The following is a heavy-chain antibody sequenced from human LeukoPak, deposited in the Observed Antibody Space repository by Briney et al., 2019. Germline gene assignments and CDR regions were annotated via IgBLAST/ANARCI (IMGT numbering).Heavy chain of an antibody. CDR2: ISYDGSNK. Sequence: GRSLRLSCAASGFTFSSYAMHWVRQAPGKGLEWVAVISYDGSNKYYADSVKGRFTISRDNSKNTLYLQMNSLRAEDTAVYYCAKDQYYDSSGYHYWGQGTLVTVSS. J-gene: IGHJ4*02. CDR1: GFTFSSYA. V-gene: IGHV3-30-3*01. CDR3: AKDQYYDSSGYHY. D-gene: IGHD3-22*01.